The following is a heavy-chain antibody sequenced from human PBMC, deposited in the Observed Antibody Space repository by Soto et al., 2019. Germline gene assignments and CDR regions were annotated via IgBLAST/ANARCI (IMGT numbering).Heavy chain of an antibody. D-gene: IGHD3-16*01. J-gene: IGHJ4*02. CDR3: AREISGSYGFDY. V-gene: IGHV3-53*01. Sequence: ELQLVESGGGLIQPGGSLRLSCAASGFTVSSNYMSWVRQAPGRGLEWVSVLYSGGTTYYADSVKGRFTISRDNSKNTLYLQMNSLRAEDTAVYYCAREISGSYGFDYWGQGTLVTVSS. CDR2: LYSGGTT. CDR1: GFTVSSNY.